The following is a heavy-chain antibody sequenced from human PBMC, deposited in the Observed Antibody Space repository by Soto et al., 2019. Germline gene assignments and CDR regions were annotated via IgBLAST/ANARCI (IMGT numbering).Heavy chain of an antibody. CDR1: GFTFSSYD. Sequence: GGSLRLSCAASGFTFSSYDMSWVRQAPGKGLEWVSVISGGGGSTYYAESVKGRFTISRDNSKDTLSLQMNSLRDEDKAIYYCAKLRGIIITAYYFDYWGKGTLVTVSS. V-gene: IGHV3-23*01. CDR2: ISGGGGST. CDR3: AKLRGIIITAYYFDY. J-gene: IGHJ4*02. D-gene: IGHD3-10*01.